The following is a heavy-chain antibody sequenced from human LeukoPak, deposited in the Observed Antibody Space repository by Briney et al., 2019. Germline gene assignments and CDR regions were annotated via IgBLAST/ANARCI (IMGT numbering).Heavy chain of an antibody. V-gene: IGHV3-73*01. CDR3: ARVVEMATIMYYFDY. Sequence: GGSLRLSCAASGFTFSGSVMHWVRQASGKGLEWVGRITSKPNSYATVYAASVKGRFTISSDDSKNTAYLQMNSLKTEDTAVYYCARVVEMATIMYYFDYWGQGTLVTVSS. D-gene: IGHD5-24*01. CDR1: GFTFSGSV. J-gene: IGHJ4*02. CDR2: ITSKPNSYAT.